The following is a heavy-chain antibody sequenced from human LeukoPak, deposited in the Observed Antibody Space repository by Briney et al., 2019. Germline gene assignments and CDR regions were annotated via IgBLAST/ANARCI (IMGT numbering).Heavy chain of an antibody. D-gene: IGHD3-22*01. Sequence: SETLSLTCAVYGGSFSGYYWSWIRQPPGKGLEWIGEINHSGSTNYNPPLKSRVTISVDKSKNQFSLKLSPVTGADTAVYYGARRLRTYYYESSGYYSWFDPWGQGTLVTVSS. V-gene: IGHV4-34*01. CDR1: GGSFSGYY. CDR2: INHSGST. CDR3: ARRLRTYYYESSGYYSWFDP. J-gene: IGHJ5*02.